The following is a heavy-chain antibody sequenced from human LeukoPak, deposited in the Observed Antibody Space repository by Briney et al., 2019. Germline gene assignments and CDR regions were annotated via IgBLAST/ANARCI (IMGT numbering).Heavy chain of an antibody. CDR3: ARLTSYYFDY. J-gene: IGHJ4*02. V-gene: IGHV3-74*01. CDR1: GFTFSSYW. Sequence: GSLRLSCEASGFTFSSYWMHWVRQAPGKGLVWVSRINGDGCSTSYADSVKGRFTISRDNAKNTAYLQMNSLRAEDTAMYYCARLTSYYFDYWGQGTLVPVSS. D-gene: IGHD4/OR15-4a*01. CDR2: INGDGCST.